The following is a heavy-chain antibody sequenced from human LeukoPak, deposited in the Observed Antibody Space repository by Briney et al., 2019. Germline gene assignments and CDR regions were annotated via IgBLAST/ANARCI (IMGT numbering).Heavy chain of an antibody. CDR2: ISGSGGST. CDR1: GFTFSSYA. CDR3: AKGNGIEDYYFDT. Sequence: PGGSLRLSCAASGFTFSSYAMSWVRQAPGKGLEWVSAISGSGGSTYYADSVKGRFTISRDNSKNTLYLQMNSLRVEDTAVYYCAKGNGIEDYYFDTWGQGTLVTVSP. D-gene: IGHD2-21*01. J-gene: IGHJ4*02. V-gene: IGHV3-23*01.